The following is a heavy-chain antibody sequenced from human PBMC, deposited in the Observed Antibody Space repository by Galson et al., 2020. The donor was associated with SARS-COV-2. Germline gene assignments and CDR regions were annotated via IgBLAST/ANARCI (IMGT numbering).Heavy chain of an antibody. CDR2: TGNKANSYTT. Sequence: TGGSLRLSCVASGFIFSDHYMDWVRQAPGKGLEWVGRTGNKANSYTTEYAASVKGRFTVSRDDSKSSLYLQMNSLKTEDTAVYYCARESGSSSGGTYYYYGMDVWGHGTTVTVSS. V-gene: IGHV3-72*01. CDR1: GFIFSDHY. CDR3: ARESGSSSGGTYYYYGMDV. D-gene: IGHD6-6*01. J-gene: IGHJ6*02.